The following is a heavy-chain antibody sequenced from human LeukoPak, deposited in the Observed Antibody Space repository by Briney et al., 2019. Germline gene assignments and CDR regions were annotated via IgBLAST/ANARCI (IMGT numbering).Heavy chain of an antibody. CDR1: GFTFSSYS. CDR3: ARMEDSSSWYSYYYYGMDV. Sequence: GGSLRLSCAASGFTFSSYSMNWVRQAPGKGLEWVSYISSSSSTIYYADSVKGRFTISRDNAKNSLYLQMNSLRAEDTAVYYCARMEDSSSWYSYYYYGMDVWGQGTTVTVSS. D-gene: IGHD6-13*01. V-gene: IGHV3-48*04. CDR2: ISSSSSTI. J-gene: IGHJ6*02.